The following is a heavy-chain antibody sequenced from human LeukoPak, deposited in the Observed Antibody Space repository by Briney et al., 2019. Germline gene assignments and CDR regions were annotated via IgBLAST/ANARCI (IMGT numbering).Heavy chain of an antibody. CDR1: GFTFDDYA. V-gene: IGHV3-9*01. CDR3: AKENRGYYDSSGYFGFDY. Sequence: GGSLRLSCAASGFTFDDYAMHWVRQTPGKGLEWVSGISWNSGSIGYANSVKGRFTISRDNAKNSLYLQMNSLRAEDTALYYCAKENRGYYDSSGYFGFDYWGQGTLVTVSS. J-gene: IGHJ4*02. D-gene: IGHD3-22*01. CDR2: ISWNSGSI.